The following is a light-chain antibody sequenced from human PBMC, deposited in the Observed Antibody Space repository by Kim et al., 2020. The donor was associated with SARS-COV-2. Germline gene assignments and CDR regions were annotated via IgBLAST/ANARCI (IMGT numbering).Light chain of an antibody. V-gene: IGKV3D-15*03. CDR1: QSVSSN. CDR2: GAS. CDR3: QQYSNWPLT. J-gene: IGKJ4*01. Sequence: EIVMTQSPATLSVSPGERATLSCRASQSVSSNLAWYQHKPGQAPRLLIYGASIRATGIPARFSGSGSGTEFTLTISILQSEDFAIYYCQQYSNWPLTFGGGTKVDIK.